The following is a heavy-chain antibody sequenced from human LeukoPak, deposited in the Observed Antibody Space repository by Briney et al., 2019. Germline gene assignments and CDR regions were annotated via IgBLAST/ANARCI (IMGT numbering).Heavy chain of an antibody. V-gene: IGHV1-18*04. D-gene: IGHD2-15*01. CDR2: ISAYNGNT. CDR1: GYTFTSYG. J-gene: IGHJ6*04. CDR3: ARGYAGDIGYYYGMDV. Sequence: ASVKVSCKASGYTFTSYGISWVRQAPGQGLEWMGWISAYNGNTNYAQKLQGRVTMTTDTSTSTAYMELRSLRSDDTAVYYCARGYAGDIGYYYGMDVWGKGTTVTVSS.